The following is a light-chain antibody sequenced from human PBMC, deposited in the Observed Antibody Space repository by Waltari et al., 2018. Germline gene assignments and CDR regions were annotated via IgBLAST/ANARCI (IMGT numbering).Light chain of an antibody. Sequence: QSALTQPPSASGSPGPSVTISCTGTSSDVGGYNDVSRYQHHPGQAPKLMIFEVSKRPSGVPDRFSASKSGNTASLTVSGLQSGYEADYYCGSYAGSNNLVFGGGTKLTVL. CDR1: SSDVGGYND. J-gene: IGLJ3*02. CDR3: GSYAGSNNLV. V-gene: IGLV2-8*01. CDR2: EVS.